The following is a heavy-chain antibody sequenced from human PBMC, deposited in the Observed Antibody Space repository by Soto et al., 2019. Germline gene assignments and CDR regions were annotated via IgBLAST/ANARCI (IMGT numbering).Heavy chain of an antibody. CDR2: IDPADSDE. CDR3: ARRALDPSGHSYPYNGFDS. D-gene: IGHD3-22*01. J-gene: IGHJ5*01. V-gene: IGHV5-51*01. CDR1: GYMFTKYW. Sequence: GESLKISCKGSGYMFTKYWIAWVRQMPGKGLEWVGIIDPADSDERYSPSFEGQVTISVDKSNSSVYLRGDNVKTSDSAIYFCARRALDPSGHSYPYNGFDSLGQGTQVTVSS.